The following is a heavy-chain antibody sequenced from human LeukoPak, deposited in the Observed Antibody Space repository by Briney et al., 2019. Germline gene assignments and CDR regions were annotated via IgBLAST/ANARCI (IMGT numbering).Heavy chain of an antibody. CDR1: GVTFDNSW. Sequence: GGSLTLSCAASGVTFDNSWMNWVRQPPGKGLEWVASINPYDSAKYYVDSVRGRFTISRDNAKNSLYLQMSSLRAEDTAVYYCARDRAYSSFDYWGQGTLVTVSS. J-gene: IGHJ4*02. CDR2: INPYDSAK. D-gene: IGHD5-18*01. V-gene: IGHV3-7*01. CDR3: ARDRAYSSFDY.